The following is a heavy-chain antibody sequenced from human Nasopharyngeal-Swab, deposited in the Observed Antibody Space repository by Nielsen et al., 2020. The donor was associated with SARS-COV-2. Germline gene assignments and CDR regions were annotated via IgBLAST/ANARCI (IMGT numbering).Heavy chain of an antibody. CDR1: GGSISSNSYY. Sequence: SETLSLTCTVSGGSISSNSYYWGWIRQPPGKGLERIGSIYYSGSTYYNPSLKSRVTISVDTSKNQFSLKLSSVTAADTAVYYCPTYGYGSYYYYYMDVWGKGTTVTVSS. CDR3: PTYGYGSYYYYYMDV. J-gene: IGHJ6*03. CDR2: IYYSGST. V-gene: IGHV4-39*01. D-gene: IGHD5-18*01.